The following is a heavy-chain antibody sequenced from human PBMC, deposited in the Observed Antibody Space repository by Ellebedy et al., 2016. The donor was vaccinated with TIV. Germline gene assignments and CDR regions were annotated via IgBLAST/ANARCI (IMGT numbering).Heavy chain of an antibody. J-gene: IGHJ4*02. CDR2: IYTGGST. CDR3: AREATRITIFGVVIIRRYFDY. Sequence: SETLSLTCTVSGGSISSYYWSWIRQPAGKGLEWIGRIYTGGSTNYNPSLKSRVTMSVDTSKNQFSLKLSSVTAADTAVYYCAREATRITIFGVVIIRRYFDYWGQGTLVTVSS. V-gene: IGHV4-4*07. D-gene: IGHD3-3*01. CDR1: GGSISSYY.